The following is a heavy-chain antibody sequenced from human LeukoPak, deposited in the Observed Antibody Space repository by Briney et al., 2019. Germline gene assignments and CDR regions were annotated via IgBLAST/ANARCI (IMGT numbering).Heavy chain of an antibody. J-gene: IGHJ4*02. Sequence: PSETLSLTCSVSGGSISSNYWSWIRQPPGKGLEWIGEINHSGSTNYNPSLKSRVTISVDTSKNQFSLKLSSVTAADTAVYYCARGRFGEPTDYYFDYWGQGTLVTVSS. V-gene: IGHV4-34*01. D-gene: IGHD3-10*01. CDR1: GGSISSNY. CDR3: ARGRFGEPTDYYFDY. CDR2: INHSGST.